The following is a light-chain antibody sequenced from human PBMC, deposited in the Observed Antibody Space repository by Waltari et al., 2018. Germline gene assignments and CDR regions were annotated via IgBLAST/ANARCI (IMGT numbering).Light chain of an antibody. CDR3: QHRSNWPLT. V-gene: IGKV3-11*01. CDR2: DAS. CDR1: QSVSSY. Sequence: EIVLTQSPATLSLSPGERATLSCRASQSVSSYLAWYQQKPGQAPRLLIHDASSRATGIPARFSGSGSGTDFTLTISSLEPEDFAVYYCQHRSNWPLTFGGGTKVEIK. J-gene: IGKJ4*01.